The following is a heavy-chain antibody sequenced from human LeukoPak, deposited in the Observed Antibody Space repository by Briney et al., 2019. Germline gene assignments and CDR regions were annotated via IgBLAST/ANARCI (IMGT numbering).Heavy chain of an antibody. CDR2: IYTSGST. Sequence: SETLSLTCTISGGSISSYYWSWIRQPAGKGLEWIGRIYTSGSTNYNPSLQSRVTMSVDTSKNHFSLKLSSVTAADTAVYYCARGLTVTTFDYFDYWGQGTLVTVSS. CDR3: ARGLTVTTFDYFDY. V-gene: IGHV4-4*07. J-gene: IGHJ4*02. CDR1: GGSISSYY. D-gene: IGHD4-11*01.